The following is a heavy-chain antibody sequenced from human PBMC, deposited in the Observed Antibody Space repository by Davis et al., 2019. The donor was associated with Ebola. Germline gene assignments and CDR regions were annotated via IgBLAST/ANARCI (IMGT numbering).Heavy chain of an antibody. Sequence: PSETLSLTCAVYGGSFSGYYWSWIRQPPGKGLEWIGEINHSGSTNYNPSLKSRVTISVDTSKNQFSLKLSSVTAADTAVYYCARGEAAAAPYYYYYYGMDVWGQGTTVTVSS. CDR2: INHSGST. CDR3: ARGEAAAAPYYYYYYGMDV. CDR1: GGSFSGYY. D-gene: IGHD6-13*01. V-gene: IGHV4-34*01. J-gene: IGHJ6*02.